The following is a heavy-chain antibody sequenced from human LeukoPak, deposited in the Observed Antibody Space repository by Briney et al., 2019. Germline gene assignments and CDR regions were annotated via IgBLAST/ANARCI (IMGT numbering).Heavy chain of an antibody. J-gene: IGHJ4*02. CDR3: ASGTGGGNPFDY. Sequence: SETLSLTCTVSGGSISSSSYYWGCIRQPPGKGLEWIGSIYYSGSTYYNPSLKSRVTISVDTSKNQFSLKLSSVTAADTAVYYCASGTGGGNPFDYWGQGTLVTVSS. CDR2: IYYSGST. V-gene: IGHV4-39*07. D-gene: IGHD4-23*01. CDR1: GGSISSSSYY.